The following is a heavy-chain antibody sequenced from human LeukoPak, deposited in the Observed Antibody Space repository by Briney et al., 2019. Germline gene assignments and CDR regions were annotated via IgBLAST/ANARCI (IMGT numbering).Heavy chain of an antibody. D-gene: IGHD3-10*02. V-gene: IGHV1-18*01. J-gene: IGHJ5*02. Sequence: SSGKVSCKASGYTFTSYAIIGVRQSPRQGREWMVWSSAYNCNTNYAQNFQGRVNMTKDTSPSTAYMALRSLRSDDRAVYYCAKDYIFGEKYNWFDPWGQGTLVTVSS. CDR1: GYTFTSYA. CDR3: AKDYIFGEKYNWFDP. CDR2: SSAYNCNT.